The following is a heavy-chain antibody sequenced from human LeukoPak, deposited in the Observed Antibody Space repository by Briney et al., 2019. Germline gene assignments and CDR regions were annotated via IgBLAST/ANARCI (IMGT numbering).Heavy chain of an antibody. V-gene: IGHV3-53*01. CDR3: ARSTSYHFDS. CDR2: IYAGGAA. CDR1: GFTFSDYY. Sequence: GGSLRLSCAASGFTFSDYYVNWIRQAPGKGLEWVSVIYAGGAAYYADYVKGRFTISRDTSNNTLILQMHSLGVEDTAVYYCARSTSYHFDSWGQGTLVTVSS. D-gene: IGHD2-2*01. J-gene: IGHJ4*02.